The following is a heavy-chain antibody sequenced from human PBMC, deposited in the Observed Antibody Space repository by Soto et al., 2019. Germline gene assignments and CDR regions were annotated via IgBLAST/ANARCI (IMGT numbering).Heavy chain of an antibody. Sequence: PSETLSLTCIVSGGSIFSYYWDWTRQPAGKGLEWIGRMYTTGGTISGPSLRSRVTMSVDTSKSQFSLKLSSVTAADTAVYYCAGDRPDYFYGMDVWGQGTTVTVSS. V-gene: IGHV4-4*07. J-gene: IGHJ6*02. CDR2: MYTTGGT. CDR1: GGSIFSYY. D-gene: IGHD6-6*01. CDR3: AGDRPDYFYGMDV.